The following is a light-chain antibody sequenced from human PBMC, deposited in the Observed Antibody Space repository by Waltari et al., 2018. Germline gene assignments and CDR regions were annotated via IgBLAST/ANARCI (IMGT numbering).Light chain of an antibody. CDR2: AAS. CDR1: QPISRW. V-gene: IGKV1D-12*01. Sequence: DIKMTQSPSSVSASVGDRVTITCRASQPISRWLAWYQQKPGKAPDLLIYAASSLQRGVPSRVSGSGSGTEFTLTINSLQPEDFATYYCQHANNLPPLSFGGGTKVEIK. CDR3: QHANNLPPLS. J-gene: IGKJ4*01.